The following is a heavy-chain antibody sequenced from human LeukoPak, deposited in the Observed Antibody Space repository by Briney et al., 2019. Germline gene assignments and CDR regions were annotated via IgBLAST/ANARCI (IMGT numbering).Heavy chain of an antibody. D-gene: IGHD5-12*01. J-gene: IGHJ4*02. CDR1: RFTVTTNY. CDR2: ISGRTGGT. V-gene: IGHV3-23*01. CDR3: AKCGNSGCHLIDY. Sequence: GGSLRLSCAASRFTVTTNYMSWVRQAPGKGLEWVSAISGRTGGTYYTDSVKGRFTISRDNSKSTLYLQMDSLRAEDTAVYYCAKCGNSGCHLIDYWGQGTLVTVSS.